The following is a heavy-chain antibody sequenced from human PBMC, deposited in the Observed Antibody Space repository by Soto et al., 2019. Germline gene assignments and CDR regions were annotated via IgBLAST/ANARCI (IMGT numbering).Heavy chain of an antibody. V-gene: IGHV1-8*01. D-gene: IGHD6-19*01. Sequence: QVQLVQSGAEVKKPGASVKVSCKASGYTFTSYDINWVRQATGQGLEWMGWMNPNSGNTGYVQKFQGRVTMTRNTSISTAYMELSSLRSEDTAVYYCASRAVAGSYYYYYGMDVWGQGTTVTVSS. CDR2: MNPNSGNT. CDR3: ASRAVAGSYYYYYGMDV. CDR1: GYTFTSYD. J-gene: IGHJ6*02.